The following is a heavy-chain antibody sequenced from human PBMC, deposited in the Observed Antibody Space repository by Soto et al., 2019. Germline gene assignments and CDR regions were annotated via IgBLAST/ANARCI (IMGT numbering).Heavy chain of an antibody. Sequence: EVQLVESGGGLVQPGGSLRLSCAASGFTFTSFWMHWVRQAPGKGLVWVSRINSDGSSTTYADAVKGRFTISRDNAENTLYLEMNSLRAEDTAVYYCTRILYYPGYSSGMDVWGQGTTVTVSS. CDR2: INSDGSST. V-gene: IGHV3-74*01. J-gene: IGHJ6*02. CDR3: TRILYYPGYSSGMDV. CDR1: GFTFTSFW. D-gene: IGHD2-8*01.